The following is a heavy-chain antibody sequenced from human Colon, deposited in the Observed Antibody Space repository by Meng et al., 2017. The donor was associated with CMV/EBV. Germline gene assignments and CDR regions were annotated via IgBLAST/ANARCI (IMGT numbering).Heavy chain of an antibody. D-gene: IGHD1-26*01. CDR1: GYTFTNYG. V-gene: IGHV1-18*01. CDR2: ISAYTGDT. CDR3: VRESQSGSYIYLQH. J-gene: IGHJ1*01. Sequence: QVSLVQSGAEVKKPGAAVKVCCKASGYTFTNYGISWVRQAPGQGLEWMGWISAYTGDTYYAQKFQGRVTMTTDTSTSTAYMELRSLRSDDTAVYYCVRESQSGSYIYLQHWGQGTLVTVSS.